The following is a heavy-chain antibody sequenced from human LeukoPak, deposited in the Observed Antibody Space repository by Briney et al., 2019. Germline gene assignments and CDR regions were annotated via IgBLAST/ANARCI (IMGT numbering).Heavy chain of an antibody. D-gene: IGHD4-17*01. J-gene: IGHJ3*02. V-gene: IGHV4-59*11. CDR3: ARDLVTVTKGFDI. Sequence: SETLSLTCAVSGDSFSSHYWTWIRQSPGTGLEWIGYISHIGRTNYNPSLKSRVTISIDTSKNQFSLKLSSVTAADTAVYYCARDLVTVTKGFDIWGQGTMVSVSS. CDR2: ISHIGRT. CDR1: GDSFSSHY.